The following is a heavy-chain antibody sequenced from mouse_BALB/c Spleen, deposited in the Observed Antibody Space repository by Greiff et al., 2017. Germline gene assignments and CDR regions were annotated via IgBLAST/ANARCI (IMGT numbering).Heavy chain of an antibody. V-gene: IGHV5-6-4*01. D-gene: IGHD2-10*02. J-gene: IGHJ3*01. Sequence: EVMLVESGGGLVKPGGSLKLSCAASGFTFSSYTMSWVRQTPEKRLEWVATISSGGSYTYYPDSVKGRFTISRDNAKNTLYLQMSSLKSEDTAMYYCTREGYGNAWFADWGQGTLVTVSA. CDR2: ISSGGSYT. CDR1: GFTFSSYT. CDR3: TREGYGNAWFAD.